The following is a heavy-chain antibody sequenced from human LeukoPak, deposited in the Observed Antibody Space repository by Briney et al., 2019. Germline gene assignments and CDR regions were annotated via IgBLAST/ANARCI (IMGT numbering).Heavy chain of an antibody. CDR3: VRDTAAFDI. V-gene: IGHV3-30*04. J-gene: IGHJ3*02. CDR2: ISYDGSNT. CDR1: GFTFSSYA. Sequence: GGSLRLSCAASGFTFSSYAMHWVRQAPGKGLEWVAVISYDGSNTYYADSVKGRFTISRDNSKNTLYLQMNSLRAEDTAVYYCVRDTAAFDIWGQGTMVTVSS.